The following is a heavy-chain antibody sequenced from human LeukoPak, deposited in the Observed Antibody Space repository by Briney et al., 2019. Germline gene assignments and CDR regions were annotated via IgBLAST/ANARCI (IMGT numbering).Heavy chain of an antibody. J-gene: IGHJ3*02. CDR2: IYTSGTT. Sequence: PSETLSLTCTVSGGSVRRGNYYWTWIRQPAGSGLEWIGRIYTSGTTDYNPSLRTRVTISVDASRNQFSLNLSSVTAADTAVYYCARHLDYGDHQGAFDIWGQGTMVTVSS. D-gene: IGHD4-17*01. V-gene: IGHV4-61*02. CDR3: ARHLDYGDHQGAFDI. CDR1: GGSVRRGNYY.